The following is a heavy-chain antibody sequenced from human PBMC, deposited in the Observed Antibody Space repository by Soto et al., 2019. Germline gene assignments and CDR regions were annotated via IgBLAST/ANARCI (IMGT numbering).Heavy chain of an antibody. CDR3: ARVRMNYDFWSGLDWFDP. CDR1: GYTSTSYG. CDR2: ISAYNGNT. Sequence: ASVKVSCKASGYTSTSYGISWVRQAPGQGLEWMGWISAYNGNTNYAQKLQGRVTMTTDTSTSTAYMELRSLRSDDTAVYYCARVRMNYDFWSGLDWFDPWGQGTLVTVSS. J-gene: IGHJ5*02. D-gene: IGHD3-3*01. V-gene: IGHV1-18*04.